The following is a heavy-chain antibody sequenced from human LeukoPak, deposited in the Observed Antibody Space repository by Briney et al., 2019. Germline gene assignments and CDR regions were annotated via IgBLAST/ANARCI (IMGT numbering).Heavy chain of an antibody. D-gene: IGHD6-19*01. V-gene: IGHV4-34*01. CDR2: INHSGST. Sequence: PSETLSLTCSVYGGSFIGYYWSWIRQPPGKGLEWIGEINHSGSTNYNPSLKSRVTISVDTSKNQFSLKLSSVTAADTAVYYCATFTVAGSGGQEGWFDPWGQGTLVTVSS. CDR3: ATFTVAGSGGQEGWFDP. CDR1: GGSFIGYY. J-gene: IGHJ5*02.